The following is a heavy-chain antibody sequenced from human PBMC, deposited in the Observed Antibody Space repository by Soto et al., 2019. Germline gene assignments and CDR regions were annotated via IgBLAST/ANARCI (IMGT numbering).Heavy chain of an antibody. CDR2: MNPNSGNT. J-gene: IGHJ5*02. CDR3: ARVGQSIFGVVAKYNWFDP. D-gene: IGHD3-3*01. CDR1: GYTFTSYD. Sequence: QVQLVQSGAEVKKPGASVKVSCKASGYTFTSYDINWVRQATGQGLEWMGWMNPNSGNTGYAQKFQGRVTMTRNVSLRTAYLELSSLRSEDTAVYYCARVGQSIFGVVAKYNWFDPWGQGTLVTVSS. V-gene: IGHV1-8*01.